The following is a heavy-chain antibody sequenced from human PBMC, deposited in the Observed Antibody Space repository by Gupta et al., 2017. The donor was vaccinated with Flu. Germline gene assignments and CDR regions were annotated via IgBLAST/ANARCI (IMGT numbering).Heavy chain of an antibody. CDR3: AKAHYCSGCSCYSIEALNDYYYYYGMDV. J-gene: IGHJ6*02. CDR2: ISWAGGIT. V-gene: IGHV3-43*01. D-gene: IGHD2-15*01. Sequence: LEWVSLISWAGGITYYADSVKGRFTISRDNSKNSLYLQLHSLRTEDTALYYCAKAHYCSGCSCYSIEALNDYYYYYGMDVWGQGT.